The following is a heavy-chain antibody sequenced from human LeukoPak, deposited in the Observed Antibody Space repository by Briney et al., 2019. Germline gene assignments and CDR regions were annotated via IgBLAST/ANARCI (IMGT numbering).Heavy chain of an antibody. J-gene: IGHJ4*02. CDR1: GGTFSSYA. CDR3: AMGDYVWGSYRYTVGPTFDY. CDR2: IIPIFGTA. D-gene: IGHD3-16*02. V-gene: IGHV1-69*05. Sequence: SVKVSCKASGGTFSSYAISWVRQAPGQGLEWMGRIIPIFGTANYAQKFQGRVTITTDESTSTAYLELSSLRSEDTAVYYCAMGDYVWGSYRYTVGPTFDYWGQGTLVTVSS.